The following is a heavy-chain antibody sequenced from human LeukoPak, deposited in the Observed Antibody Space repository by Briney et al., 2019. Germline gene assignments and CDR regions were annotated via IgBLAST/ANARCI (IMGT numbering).Heavy chain of an antibody. CDR1: GGTFSNSG. CDR2: IIPIFGTP. V-gene: IGHV1-69*06. CDR3: ARDRYYGGETPFDY. Sequence: SVKVSCKASGGTFSNSGFSWVRQGPGQGLEWMGRIIPIFGTPNYAHKFQGRVTITADKSTRTAYMELSSPTSEDSAVYYCARDRYYGGETPFDYWGQGTLVTVSS. J-gene: IGHJ4*02. D-gene: IGHD4-23*01.